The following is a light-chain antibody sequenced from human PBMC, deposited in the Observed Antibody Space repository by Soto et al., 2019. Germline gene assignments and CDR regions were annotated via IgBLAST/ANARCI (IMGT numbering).Light chain of an antibody. J-gene: IGKJ1*01. Sequence: EIVMTQSPATLSVSPGERATLSCRASQSVSTYIAWYQQKPGQPPRLLIYGASTRATGIPARFSGSGSGTDFTLTISSRQSEDFEVYYCKHYNSWPAWTFGQGTKVEIK. CDR2: GAS. CDR3: KHYNSWPAWT. CDR1: QSVSTY. V-gene: IGKV3-15*01.